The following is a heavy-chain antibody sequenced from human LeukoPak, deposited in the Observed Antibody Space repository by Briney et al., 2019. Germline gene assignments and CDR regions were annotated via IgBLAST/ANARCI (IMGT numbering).Heavy chain of an antibody. V-gene: IGHV4-39*01. J-gene: IGHJ4*02. D-gene: IGHD6-19*01. CDR2: IYYSGST. CDR1: GGSISSSSYY. CDR3: AKIAVAGTRFDY. Sequence: PSETLSLTCTVSGGSISSSSYYWGWIRQPPGKGLEWIGSIYYSGSTYYNPSLKSRVTISVDTSKNQFSLMLSSVTAADTAVYYCAKIAVAGTRFDYWGQGTLVTVSS.